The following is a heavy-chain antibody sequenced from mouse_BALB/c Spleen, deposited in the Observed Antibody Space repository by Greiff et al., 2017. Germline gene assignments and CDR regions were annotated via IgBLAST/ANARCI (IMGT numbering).Heavy chain of an antibody. CDR2: IDPFNGGT. CDR1: GYSFTSYY. V-gene: IGHV1S135*01. CDR3: ARGSTFMDY. Sequence: EVQLVESGPELMKPGASVKISCKASGYSFTSYYMHWVKQSHGKSLEWIGYIDPFNGGTSYNQKFKGKATLTVDKSSSTAYMHLSSLTSEDSAVYFCARGSTFMDYWGQGTSVTVSS. D-gene: IGHD2-1*01. J-gene: IGHJ4*01.